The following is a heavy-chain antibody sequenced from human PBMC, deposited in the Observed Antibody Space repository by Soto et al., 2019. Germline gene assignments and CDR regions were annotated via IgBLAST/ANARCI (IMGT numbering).Heavy chain of an antibody. V-gene: IGHV3-7*01. CDR2: IKQDGSEK. D-gene: IGHD2-21*02. Sequence: GSLRLSCAASGFTFSSYWMSWVRQAPGKGLEWVANIKQDGSEKYYVDSVKGRFTISRDNAKNSLYLQMNSLRAEDTAVYYCARDIVFRDIVVATAWDAFDIWGQGTMVTVSS. CDR1: GFTFSSYW. J-gene: IGHJ3*02. CDR3: ARDIVFRDIVVATAWDAFDI.